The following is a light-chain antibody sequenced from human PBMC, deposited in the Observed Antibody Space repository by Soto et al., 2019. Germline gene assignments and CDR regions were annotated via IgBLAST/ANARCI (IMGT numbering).Light chain of an antibody. CDR1: QNVGSF. V-gene: IGKV3-11*01. CDR2: DAS. CDR3: HQRSNSPLT. Sequence: TQSPSSLSASVGDRVSLTCRAGQNVGSFVNWYQQKPGQAPRLLIYDASNRATGIPARFSGSGSGTDFTLTISSLEPEDFAIYYCHQRSNSPLTFGGGTKVEIK. J-gene: IGKJ4*01.